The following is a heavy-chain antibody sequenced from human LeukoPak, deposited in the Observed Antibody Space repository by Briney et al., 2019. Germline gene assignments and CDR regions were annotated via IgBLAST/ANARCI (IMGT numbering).Heavy chain of an antibody. Sequence: GGSLRLSCAASGFTFSSYGMHWVRQAPGKGLEWVAFIRYDGSNKYYADSVKGRFTISRDNSKNTLYLQMNSLRAEDTAVYYCAKDRGGPPPTTYYYYYMDVWGKGTTVTISS. CDR3: AKDRGGPPPTTYYYYYMDV. V-gene: IGHV3-30*02. D-gene: IGHD5-24*01. CDR1: GFTFSSYG. J-gene: IGHJ6*03. CDR2: IRYDGSNK.